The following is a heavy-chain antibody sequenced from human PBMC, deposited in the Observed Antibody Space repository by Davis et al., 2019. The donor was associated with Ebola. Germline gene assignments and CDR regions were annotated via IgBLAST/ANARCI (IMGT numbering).Heavy chain of an antibody. CDR1: GFTVSSNY. J-gene: IGHJ3*02. CDR3: ARDQERYYGSGSWGHFDI. Sequence: PGGSLRLSCAASGFTVSSNYMSWVRQAPGKGLEWVSVIYSGGSTYYADSVKGRFTISRHNSKNTLYLQMNSLRAEDTAVYYCARDQERYYGSGSWGHFDIWGQGTMVTVSS. CDR2: IYSGGST. V-gene: IGHV3-53*04. D-gene: IGHD3-10*01.